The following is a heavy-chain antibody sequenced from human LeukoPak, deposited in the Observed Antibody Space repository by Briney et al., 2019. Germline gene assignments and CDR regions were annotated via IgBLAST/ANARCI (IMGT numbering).Heavy chain of an antibody. D-gene: IGHD2-15*01. CDR3: APRVVGSAPFDY. Sequence: GGSLRLSCAASGFTFSSYAMSWVRQAPGKGLEWVSAISGSTGRTYYADSVKGRFTISRDNSKNTLYLQMNNLRAEDTAVYYCAPRVVGSAPFDYWGQGTLVTVSS. J-gene: IGHJ4*02. CDR1: GFTFSSYA. CDR2: ISGSTGRT. V-gene: IGHV3-23*01.